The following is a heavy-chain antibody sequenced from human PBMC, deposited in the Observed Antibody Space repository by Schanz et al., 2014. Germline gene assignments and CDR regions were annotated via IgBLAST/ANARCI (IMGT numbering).Heavy chain of an antibody. CDR1: GFSFSDYW. Sequence: EVQLVESEGCLVQPGGSLRLSCEGSGFSFSDYWMGWVRQAPGKGLEWVANIKKDGSENYYADAVKGRFIISRDNAKSSQYLQMNILREEDTAIYYCVRDSPGDWENFGGHPPSRYDNWGQGTLVTVSS. V-gene: IGHV3-7*01. J-gene: IGHJ4*02. D-gene: IGHD3-10*01. CDR3: VRDSPGDWENFGGHPPSRYDN. CDR2: IKKDGSEN.